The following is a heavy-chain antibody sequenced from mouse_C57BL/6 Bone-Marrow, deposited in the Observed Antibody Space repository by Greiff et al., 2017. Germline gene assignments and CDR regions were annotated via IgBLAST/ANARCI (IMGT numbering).Heavy chain of an antibody. Sequence: VQLKESGAELVRPGASVKLSCTASGFNIKDDYMHWVKQRPEQGLEWIGWIDPENGDTEYASKFQGKATITADTSSNTAYLQLSSLTSEDTAVYYCTTAMTTVSRGYAMDYWGQGTSVTVSS. CDR1: GFNIKDDY. D-gene: IGHD1-1*01. J-gene: IGHJ4*01. CDR2: IDPENGDT. V-gene: IGHV14-4*01. CDR3: TTAMTTVSRGYAMDY.